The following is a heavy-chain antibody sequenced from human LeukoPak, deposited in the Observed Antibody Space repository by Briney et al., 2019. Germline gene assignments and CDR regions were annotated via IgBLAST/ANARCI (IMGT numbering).Heavy chain of an antibody. CDR1: GYSFTSYW. Sequence: GESLKISCKGSGYSFTSYWIGWVRQMPGKGLGWMGIIYPGDSDTRYSPSFQGQVTISADKSISTASLQWRSLKASDTAMYYCARLSSPAATSYYYYYYMDVWGKGTTVTISS. CDR3: ARLSSPAATSYYYYYYMDV. D-gene: IGHD2-2*01. CDR2: IYPGDSDT. J-gene: IGHJ6*03. V-gene: IGHV5-51*01.